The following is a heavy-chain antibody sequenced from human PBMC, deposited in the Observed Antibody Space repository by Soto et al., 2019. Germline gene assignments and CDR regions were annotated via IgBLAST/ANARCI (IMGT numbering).Heavy chain of an antibody. Sequence: PSETLSLTCAVYGGSFSGYYWSWIRQPPGKGLEWIGEINHSGSTNYNPSLKSRVTISVDTSKNQFSLKLSSVTAADTAVYYCARVVAYYYDSSGYQPKRYYFDCWGQGTLVTVSS. J-gene: IGHJ4*02. CDR1: GGSFSGYY. D-gene: IGHD3-22*01. CDR3: ARVVAYYYDSSGYQPKRYYFDC. CDR2: INHSGST. V-gene: IGHV4-34*01.